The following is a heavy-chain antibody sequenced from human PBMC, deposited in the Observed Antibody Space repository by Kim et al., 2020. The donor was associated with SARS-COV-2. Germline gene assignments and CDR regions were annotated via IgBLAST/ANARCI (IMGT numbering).Heavy chain of an antibody. CDR3: AKDLWGVVSRYYFGMDV. V-gene: IGHV3-30*18. CDR2: VSNDGNIN. Sequence: GGSRRLSCSASGCTPISYGINVGCQARGKGREWGARVSNDGNINNYRYPVLVQFTISRDNSNQTLYLQINSLRAEETAVYYCAKDLWGVVSRYYFGMDVWGQGTTVTVFS. J-gene: IGHJ6*02. CDR1: GCTPISYG. D-gene: IGHD3-10*01.